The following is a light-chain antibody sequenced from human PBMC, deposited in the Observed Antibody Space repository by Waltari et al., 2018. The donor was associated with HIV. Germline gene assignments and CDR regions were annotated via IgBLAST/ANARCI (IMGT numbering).Light chain of an antibody. CDR2: GAS. Sequence: EMVMTQSPATLSVSPGERATLSCRASQSVGSNLAWYRQKPGQAPRLLIYGASTRATGIPARFTGSGSGTEFTLTISSLQSEDFAIYYCQHYNNWPYTFGLGTKVEI. J-gene: IGKJ2*01. CDR3: QHYNNWPYT. CDR1: QSVGSN. V-gene: IGKV3-15*01.